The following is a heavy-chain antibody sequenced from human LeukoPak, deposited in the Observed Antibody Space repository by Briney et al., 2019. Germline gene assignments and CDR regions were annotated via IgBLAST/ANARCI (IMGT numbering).Heavy chain of an antibody. CDR3: AQHRRIAAAGIRGYDY. CDR1: GGSFSGFY. V-gene: IGHV4-34*01. Sequence: SETLSLTCAVYGGSFSGFYWSWIRQPPGKGLEWIGDINHSGGTNYIPSLKSRVTISVDTSKNQFSLKLTSVTAADTAVYYCAQHRRIAAAGIRGYDYWGQGTLVTVSS. D-gene: IGHD6-13*01. CDR2: INHSGGT. J-gene: IGHJ4*02.